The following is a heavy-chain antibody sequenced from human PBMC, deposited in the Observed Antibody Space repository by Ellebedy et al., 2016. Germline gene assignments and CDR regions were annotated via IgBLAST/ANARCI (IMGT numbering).Heavy chain of an antibody. J-gene: IGHJ4*02. CDR2: IYLGGSDT. V-gene: IGHV5-51*01. Sequence: GESLKISCKSSGSTVTIYCIDSVRQVPGKGLEWMGIIYLGGSDTRYSPSFQGQVTISADKSISTAYLQWSSLKASDTAMYYCARGGLTSPIDYWGQGTLVTVSS. D-gene: IGHD3-16*01. CDR3: ARGGLTSPIDY. CDR1: GSTVTIYC.